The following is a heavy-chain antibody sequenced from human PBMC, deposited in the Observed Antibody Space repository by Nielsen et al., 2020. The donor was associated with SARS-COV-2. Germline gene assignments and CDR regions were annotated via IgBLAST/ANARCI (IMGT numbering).Heavy chain of an antibody. Sequence: GESLKISCAASGFMFSTYGIHWVRQAPGKGLEWVANINEDGSVVNYVDSVKGRFTISRDNAGKSLYLQMNSLRAEDTAVYYCARDAAYSRFDYWGQGTLVTVSS. CDR1: GFMFSTYG. V-gene: IGHV3-7*05. CDR2: INEDGSVV. D-gene: IGHD4-11*01. CDR3: ARDAAYSRFDY. J-gene: IGHJ4*02.